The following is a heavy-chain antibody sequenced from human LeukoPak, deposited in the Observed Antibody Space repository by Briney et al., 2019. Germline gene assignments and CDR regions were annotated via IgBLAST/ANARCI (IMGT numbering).Heavy chain of an antibody. CDR1: GFTFSRYS. D-gene: IGHD3-10*01. J-gene: IGHJ4*02. V-gene: IGHV3-48*02. CDR2: ISSSSSTV. Sequence: PGGSLRLSCAASGFTFSRYSMNWVRQAPGKGLEWVSYISSSSSTVYYADSLKGRFTISRDNAKNSLYLQMNSLRDEDTAVYYCARAQTYYGSGSYLYRGQGTLVTVSS. CDR3: ARAQTYYGSGSYLY.